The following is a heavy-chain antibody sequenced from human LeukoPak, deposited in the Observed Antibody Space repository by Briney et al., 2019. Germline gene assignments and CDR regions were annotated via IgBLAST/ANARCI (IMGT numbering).Heavy chain of an antibody. D-gene: IGHD4-23*01. Sequence: GGSLRLSCAASGFTFSSYSMNWVRQAPGKGLEWVSYISSSSSTIYYADSVKGRFTISRDNAKNSLYLQMNSLKTEDTGVYYCTSPGGNSNYYYYYLDVWGKGTTVTISS. CDR1: GFTFSSYS. CDR3: TSPGGNSNYYYYYLDV. J-gene: IGHJ6*03. V-gene: IGHV3-48*01. CDR2: ISSSSSTI.